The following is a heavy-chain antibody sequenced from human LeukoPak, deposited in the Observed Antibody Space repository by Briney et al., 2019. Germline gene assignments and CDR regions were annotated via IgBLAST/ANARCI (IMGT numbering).Heavy chain of an antibody. J-gene: IGHJ6*03. V-gene: IGHV3-30*02. D-gene: IGHD2-15*01. CDR3: AKKSRLGVGYYYYYMDV. CDR1: GFTFSSYG. CDR2: IRYDGSNK. Sequence: GGSLRLSCAASGFTFSSYGMHWVRQAPGKGLEWVAFIRYDGSNKYYADSVKGRFTISRDNSKNTLYLQMNSLRAEDTAVYYCAKKSRLGVGYYYYYMDVWGKGTTVTVSS.